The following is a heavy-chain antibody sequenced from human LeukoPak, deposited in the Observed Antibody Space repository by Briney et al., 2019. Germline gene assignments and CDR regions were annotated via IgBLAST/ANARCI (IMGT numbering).Heavy chain of an antibody. CDR3: VSFYEAY. CDR2: ITNSGNSK. J-gene: IGHJ4*02. D-gene: IGHD2/OR15-2a*01. V-gene: IGHV3-48*04. Sequence: GGSLRLSCAASEFTFSSYSMNWVRQAPGKGLEWVSYITNSGNSKSYADSVKGRFTISKDNAKNTVYLQMNNLRAEDTAVYYCVSFYEAYWGRGTLVTVSS. CDR1: EFTFSSYS.